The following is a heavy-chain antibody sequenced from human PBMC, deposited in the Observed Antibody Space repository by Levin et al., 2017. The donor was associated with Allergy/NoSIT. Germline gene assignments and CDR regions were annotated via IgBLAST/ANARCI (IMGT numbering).Heavy chain of an antibody. Sequence: SGPTLVKPTQTLTLTCTFSGFSLSTSGVGVGWIRQPPGKALEWLALIYWDDDKRYSPSLKSRLTITKDTSKNQVVLTMTNMDPVDTATYYCAHRRSSWRRYSGYDGDWFDPWGQGTLVTVSS. J-gene: IGHJ5*02. V-gene: IGHV2-5*02. CDR3: AHRRSSWRRYSGYDGDWFDP. CDR2: IYWDDDK. D-gene: IGHD5-12*01. CDR1: GFSLSTSGVG.